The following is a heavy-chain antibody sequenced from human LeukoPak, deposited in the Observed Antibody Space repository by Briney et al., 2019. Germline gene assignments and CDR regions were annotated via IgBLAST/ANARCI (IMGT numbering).Heavy chain of an antibody. Sequence: GGSLRLSCAASGFTFSSYGMHWVRQAPGKGLEWVAFIRYDGSNKYYADSVKGRFTISRDNSKNTLYLQMNSLRAEDTAVYYCATKVGYWDYYYYMDVWGKGTTVTVSS. D-gene: IGHD3-22*01. CDR2: IRYDGSNK. CDR1: GFTFSSYG. J-gene: IGHJ6*03. CDR3: ATKVGYWDYYYYMDV. V-gene: IGHV3-30*02.